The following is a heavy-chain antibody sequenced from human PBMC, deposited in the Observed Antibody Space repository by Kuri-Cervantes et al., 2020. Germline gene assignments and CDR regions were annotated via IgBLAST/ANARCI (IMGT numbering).Heavy chain of an antibody. J-gene: IGHJ4*02. D-gene: IGHD6-19*01. V-gene: IGHV3-23*01. CDR3: ARGRYSSGWRPSYYFDY. CDR2: ISGSGDST. CDR1: GFTFRNYA. Sequence: GESLKISCAASGFTFRNYAMNWVRQAPGKGLEWVSVISGSGDSTFYIDSVKGRLTISRDNSKNTLYLQMNSLRAEDTAVYYCARGRYSSGWRPSYYFDYWGQGTLVTVSS.